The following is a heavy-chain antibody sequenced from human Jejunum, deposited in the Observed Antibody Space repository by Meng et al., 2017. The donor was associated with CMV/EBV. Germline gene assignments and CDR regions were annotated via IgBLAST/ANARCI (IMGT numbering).Heavy chain of an antibody. CDR2: IGYDGIKE. CDR3: ARDRRRYCSSTSCYSAFDI. D-gene: IGHD2-2*01. J-gene: IGHJ3*02. Sequence: ALEWIRAARGKGLEGVAAIGYDGIKEYYADSGTDGFSVSRYSSTNTLPLQMTSLRPDDTAVYYCARDRRRYCSSTSCYSAFDIWGQGTMVTVSS. CDR1: A. V-gene: IGHV3-30-3*01.